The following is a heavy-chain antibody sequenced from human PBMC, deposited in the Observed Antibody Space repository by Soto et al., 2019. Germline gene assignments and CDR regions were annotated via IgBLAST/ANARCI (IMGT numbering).Heavy chain of an antibody. J-gene: IGHJ3*02. CDR3: ARDFKYYDILTRVRGFAFDT. CDR1: GGSISSGGYY. Sequence: SETLSLTCTVSGGSISSGGYYWSWIRQHPGKGLEWIGYIYYSGSTYYNPSLKSRVTISVDTSKNQFSLKLSSVTAADTAVYYCARDFKYYDILTRVRGFAFDTWGQGTMVTVSS. CDR2: IYYSGST. D-gene: IGHD3-9*01. V-gene: IGHV4-31*03.